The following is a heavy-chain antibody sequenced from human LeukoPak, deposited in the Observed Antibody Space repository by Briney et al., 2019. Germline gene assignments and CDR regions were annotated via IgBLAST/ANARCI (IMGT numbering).Heavy chain of an antibody. CDR2: MNPNSGNT. J-gene: IGHJ4*02. CDR1: GYTFTSYD. CDR3: ARAVHCSSTSCYAFDY. Sequence: GASVKVSCKASGYTFTSYDINWVRQATGQGLERMGWMNPNSGNTGYAQKFQGRVTMTRNTSISTAYMELSSLRSEDTAVYYCARAVHCSSTSCYAFDYWGQGTRVTVSS. V-gene: IGHV1-8*01. D-gene: IGHD2-2*01.